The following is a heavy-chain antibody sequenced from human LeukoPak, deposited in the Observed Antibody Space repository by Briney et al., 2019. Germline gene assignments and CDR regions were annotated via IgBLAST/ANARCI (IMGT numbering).Heavy chain of an antibody. Sequence: GASVKVSCKASGYTFTSYAMNWVRQAPGQGLEWMGWINTNTGNPTYAQGFTGRFVFSLDTSVSTAYLQISSLKVEDTAVYYCARGVAVSMPDYFDYWGQGTLVTVSS. CDR3: ARGVAVSMPDYFDY. CDR1: GYTFTSYA. D-gene: IGHD2/OR15-2a*01. V-gene: IGHV7-4-1*02. J-gene: IGHJ4*02. CDR2: INTNTGNP.